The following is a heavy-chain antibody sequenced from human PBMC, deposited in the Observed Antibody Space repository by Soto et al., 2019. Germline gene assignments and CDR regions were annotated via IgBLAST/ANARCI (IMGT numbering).Heavy chain of an antibody. CDR3: ARANYYDSSGYILDY. D-gene: IGHD3-22*01. CDR1: GGSISSGGYS. CDR2: IYHSGST. Sequence: SETLSLTCAVSGGSISSGGYSWSWIRQPPGKGLEWIGYIYHSGSTYYNPSLKSRVTISVDRSKNQFSLKLSSVTAADTAVYYCARANYYDSSGYILDYWGQGTLVTVSS. V-gene: IGHV4-30-2*01. J-gene: IGHJ4*02.